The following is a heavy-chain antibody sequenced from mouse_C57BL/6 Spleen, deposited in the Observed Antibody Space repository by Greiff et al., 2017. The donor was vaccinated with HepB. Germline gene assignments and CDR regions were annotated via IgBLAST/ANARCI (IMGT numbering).Heavy chain of an antibody. Sequence: VQLQQSGTVLARPGASVKMSCKTSGYTFTSYWMHWVKQRPGPGLEWIGAIYPGNRDTSYNQKFKGKAKLTAVTSASTAYMELSSLTNEDSAVYYCTRARSNFLYYFDYWGQGTTLTVSS. CDR3: TRARSNFLYYFDY. CDR2: IYPGNRDT. V-gene: IGHV1-5*01. D-gene: IGHD2-5*01. CDR1: GYTFTSYW. J-gene: IGHJ2*01.